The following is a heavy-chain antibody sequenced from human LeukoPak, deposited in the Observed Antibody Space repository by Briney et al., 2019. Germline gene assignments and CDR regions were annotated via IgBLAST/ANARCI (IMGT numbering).Heavy chain of an antibody. Sequence: GASVKVSCKASGYTLRDYYIYWVRQAPGQGLEWLGWLNPHSGGTNYAQKFQGRVTLTSDTSISTAYMELSPLTSDDTAIYYCARGLRLIKGLDVWSQGTTVIVSS. CDR2: LNPHSGGT. V-gene: IGHV1-2*02. J-gene: IGHJ6*02. CDR3: ARGLRLIKGLDV. CDR1: GYTLRDYY. D-gene: IGHD2-15*01.